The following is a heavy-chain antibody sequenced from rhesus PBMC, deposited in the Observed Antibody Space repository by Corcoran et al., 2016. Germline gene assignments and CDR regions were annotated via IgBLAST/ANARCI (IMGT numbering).Heavy chain of an antibody. J-gene: IGHJ4*01. CDR3: ARDRIAAAGGFDY. V-gene: IGHV4-76*01. D-gene: IGHD6-25*01. CDR2: IYGSSGST. CDR1: GGSISSGYD. Sequence: QVQLQESGPGVVKPSETLSLTCAVSGGSISSGYDWSWIRQPPGKGLELIGYIYGSSGSTNYNPSLKNRVTISKDASMNQFSLKLSSVTAADTAVYYCARDRIAAAGGFDYWGQGVLVTVSS.